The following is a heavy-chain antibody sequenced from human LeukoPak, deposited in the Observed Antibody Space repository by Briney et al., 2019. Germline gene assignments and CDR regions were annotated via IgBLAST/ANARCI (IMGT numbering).Heavy chain of an antibody. V-gene: IGHV4-61*02. D-gene: IGHD6-19*01. CDR1: GGSISSGSYY. CDR2: IYTSGST. Sequence: SETLSLTCTVSGGSISSGSYYWSWIRQPAGKGLEWIGRIYTSGSTNYNPSLKSRVTISVDTSKNQFSLKLSSVTAADTAVYYCARSKSSVAGFDAFDIWGQGTMVTVSS. J-gene: IGHJ3*02. CDR3: ARSKSSVAGFDAFDI.